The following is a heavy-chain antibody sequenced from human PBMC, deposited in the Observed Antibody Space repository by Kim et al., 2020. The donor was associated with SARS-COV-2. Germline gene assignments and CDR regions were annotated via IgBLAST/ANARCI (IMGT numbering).Heavy chain of an antibody. D-gene: IGHD6-19*01. CDR2: IYWDYDK. CDR1: GFSLSTSGVG. V-gene: IGHV2-5*02. J-gene: IGHJ6*02. Sequence: SGPTLVNPTQTLTLTCTFSGFSLSTSGVGVGWIRQPPGKALEWLALIYWDYDKRYSPSLKSRLTITKDTSKNQVVLTMTNVDPVDTATYYCAHRRNNLAVAGLLDVWGQGTTVTVSS. CDR3: AHRRNNLAVAGLLDV.